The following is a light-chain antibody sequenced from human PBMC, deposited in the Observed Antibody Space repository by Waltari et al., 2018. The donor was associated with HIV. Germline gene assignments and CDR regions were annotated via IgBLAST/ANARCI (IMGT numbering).Light chain of an antibody. V-gene: IGLV1-47*01. CDR3: AVWDDSLRGGV. CDR2: RDE. J-gene: IGLJ3*02. Sequence: QSVVTQPPSASGTPGQRVVISCSGSNSNIGSNSVNWYQQVPGAAPKILIYRDEQRFSGVPDRFSGSKSATSAALAISELRAEDEADYYGAVWDDSLRGGVFGGGTKLTVL. CDR1: NSNIGSNS.